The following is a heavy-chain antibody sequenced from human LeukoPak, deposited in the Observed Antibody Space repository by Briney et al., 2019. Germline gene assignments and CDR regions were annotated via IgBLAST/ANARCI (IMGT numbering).Heavy chain of an antibody. CDR1: GFTISDHW. V-gene: IGHV3-7*03. CDR2: IKPDGNER. Sequence: PGGSLRLSCAASGFTISDHWMSWVRQAPGKGLEWVANIKPDGNERYYVDSVRGRFTISRDNAKNSLYLQMNSLRAEDTAIYYCAKAPFYFDYWGQGTLVTVSS. D-gene: IGHD3-16*01. J-gene: IGHJ4*02. CDR3: AKAPFYFDY.